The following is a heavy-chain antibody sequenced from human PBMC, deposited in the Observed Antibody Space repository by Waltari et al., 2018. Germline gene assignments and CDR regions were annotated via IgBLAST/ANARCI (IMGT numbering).Heavy chain of an antibody. V-gene: IGHV3-23*01. J-gene: IGHJ4*02. CDR3: AKDPTYYYDSSGYSYFDY. D-gene: IGHD3-22*01. CDR1: GFTFSSYA. CDR2: ISGSGGST. Sequence: EVQLLESGGGLVQPGGSLRLSCAASGFTFSSYAMSWFAQAPGKGLDWVSAISGSGGSTYYADSVKGRFTISRDNSKNTLYLQMNSLRAEDTAVYYCAKDPTYYYDSSGYSYFDYWGQGTLVTVSS.